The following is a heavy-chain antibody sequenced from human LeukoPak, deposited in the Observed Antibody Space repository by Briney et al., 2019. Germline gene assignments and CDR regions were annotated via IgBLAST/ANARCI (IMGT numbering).Heavy chain of an antibody. CDR3: ARDASAVGTSAFDM. J-gene: IGHJ3*02. V-gene: IGHV4-59*12. D-gene: IGHD6-13*01. CDR1: GDSLSTYY. Sequence: SETLSLTCTVSGDSLSTYYWSWIRQPPGKGLEWIGYIYYSGSTNYNPSLKSRVTISVDTSKNQFSLKLSSVTAADTAVYYCARDASAVGTSAFDMWGQGTMVTVSS. CDR2: IYYSGST.